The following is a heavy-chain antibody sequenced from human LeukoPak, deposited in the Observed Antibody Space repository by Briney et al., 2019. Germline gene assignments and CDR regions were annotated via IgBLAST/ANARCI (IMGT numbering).Heavy chain of an antibody. CDR1: GGSISSSSYY. D-gene: IGHD6-19*01. J-gene: IGHJ5*02. Sequence: PSETLSLTCTVSGGSISSSSYYWGWIRQPPGTGLEWIGCIYYSGSTYYNPSLKRRVTISVDTSKNQFSLKLSSVTAADTAVYYCARGDVPTPEGYSSGWWGTWGQGTLVTVSS. V-gene: IGHV4-39*07. CDR2: IYYSGST. CDR3: ARGDVPTPEGYSSGWWGT.